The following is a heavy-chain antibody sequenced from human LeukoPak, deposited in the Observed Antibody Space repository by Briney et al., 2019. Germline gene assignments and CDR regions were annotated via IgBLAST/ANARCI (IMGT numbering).Heavy chain of an antibody. CDR1: GGSFSGYY. CDR3: ARGGGVQLERRYYYGMDV. CDR2: INHSGST. D-gene: IGHD1-1*01. Sequence: SETLSLTCAVYGGSFSGYYWSWIRQTPGKGLEWIGEINHSGSTNYNPSLKSRVTISVDTSKNQFSLKLSSVTAADTAVYYCARGGGVQLERRYYYGMDVWGKGTTVTVSS. V-gene: IGHV4-34*01. J-gene: IGHJ6*04.